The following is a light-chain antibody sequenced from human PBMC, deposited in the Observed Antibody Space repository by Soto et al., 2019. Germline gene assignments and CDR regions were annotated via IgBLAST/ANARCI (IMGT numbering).Light chain of an antibody. J-gene: IGLJ1*01. Sequence: QSALTQPASVSGSPGQSITISCTGTSSDVGAYNYVSWYQHHLGKAPKLMLYDVANRPSGVSNRFSGSKSGNTASLTISGLQAEDEADYYCNSYTSSSTYVFGTGTKVTVL. CDR1: SSDVGAYNY. V-gene: IGLV2-14*03. CDR3: NSYTSSSTYV. CDR2: DVA.